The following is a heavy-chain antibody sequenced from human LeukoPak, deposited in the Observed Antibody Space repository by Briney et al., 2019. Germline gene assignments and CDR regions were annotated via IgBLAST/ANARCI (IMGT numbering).Heavy chain of an antibody. Sequence: PSETLSLTCAVYGGSSSGYYWSWIRQPPGKGLEWIGEINHSGSTNYNPSLKSRVTISVDTSKNQFSLKLSSVTAADTAVYYCAREYYYGSGSLRFDYWGQGTLVTVSS. CDR2: INHSGST. V-gene: IGHV4-34*01. CDR1: GGSSSGYY. J-gene: IGHJ4*02. D-gene: IGHD3-10*01. CDR3: AREYYYGSGSLRFDY.